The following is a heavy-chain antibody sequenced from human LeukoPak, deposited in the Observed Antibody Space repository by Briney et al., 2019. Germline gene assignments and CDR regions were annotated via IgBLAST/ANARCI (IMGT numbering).Heavy chain of an antibody. J-gene: IGHJ6*03. D-gene: IGHD4-17*01. CDR1: GFTFSSYA. CDR3: ARVKTYGDYVVYYYYMDV. V-gene: IGHV3-30*04. Sequence: GGSLSLSCAASGFTFSSYAMHWVRQAPGKGLEWVAVISYDGSNKYYADSVKGRFTISRDNSKNTLYLQMNSLRAEDTAVYYCARVKTYGDYVVYYYYMDVWGKGTTVTVSS. CDR2: ISYDGSNK.